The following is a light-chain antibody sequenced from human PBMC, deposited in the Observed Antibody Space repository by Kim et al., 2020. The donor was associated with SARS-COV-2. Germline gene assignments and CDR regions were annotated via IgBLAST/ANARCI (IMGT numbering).Light chain of an antibody. Sequence: EIVMTQSPATLSVSPGERATLSCRASQTVTSNLAWYQQKPGQPPRLLIYGASTRATGIPARFSGSGSGTEFTLTISSLQSEDFAVYYCQRYNDWPLTFGGGTKVDIK. CDR3: QRYNDWPLT. CDR1: QTVTSN. V-gene: IGKV3-15*01. CDR2: GAS. J-gene: IGKJ4*01.